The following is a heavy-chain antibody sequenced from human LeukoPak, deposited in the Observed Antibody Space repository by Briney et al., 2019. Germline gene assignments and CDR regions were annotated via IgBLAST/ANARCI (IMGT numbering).Heavy chain of an antibody. J-gene: IGHJ4*02. CDR2: IKPDGGEK. V-gene: IGHV3-7*03. D-gene: IGHD3-22*01. Sequence: PGGSLRLSCAASGFSFTNDWMTWVRQPPGKGLEWVANIKPDGGEKFYVDSVKGRFTISRDNSKNTLYLQMNSLRAEDTAVYYCANFGGDSSGYYYPLDYWGQGTLVTVSS. CDR3: ANFGGDSSGYYYPLDY. CDR1: GFSFTNDW.